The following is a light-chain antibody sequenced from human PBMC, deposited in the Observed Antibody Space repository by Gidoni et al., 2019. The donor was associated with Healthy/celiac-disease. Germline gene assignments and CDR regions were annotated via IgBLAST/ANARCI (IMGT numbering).Light chain of an antibody. V-gene: IGKV3-11*01. CDR2: DAS. J-gene: IGKJ4*01. Sequence: EFVLTPSPATLSLSPVERATLSCRASQSVSSYLALYQQKPGQAPRLLIYDASNRATGIPARFSGSGSGTDFTLTISSLEPEDFAVYYCQQRSNWLTFGGGTKVEIK. CDR1: QSVSSY. CDR3: QQRSNWLT.